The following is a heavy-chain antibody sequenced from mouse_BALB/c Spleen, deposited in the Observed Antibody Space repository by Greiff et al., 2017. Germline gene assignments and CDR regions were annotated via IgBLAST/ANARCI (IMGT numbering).Heavy chain of an antibody. CDR2: ISSGGGNT. V-gene: IGHV5-9*03. CDR3: ARYDYDAWFAY. J-gene: IGHJ3*01. D-gene: IGHD2-4*01. Sequence: EVQVVESGGGLVKPGGSLKLSCAASGFTFSSYTMSWVRQTPEKRLEWVATISSGGGNTYYPDSVKGRFTISRDNAKNNLYLQMSSLRSEDTALYYCARYDYDAWFAYWGQGTLVTVSA. CDR1: GFTFSSYT.